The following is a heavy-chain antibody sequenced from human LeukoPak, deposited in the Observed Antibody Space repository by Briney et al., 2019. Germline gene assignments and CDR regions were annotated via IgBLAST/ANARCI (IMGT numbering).Heavy chain of an antibody. CDR3: ARGIRGVRKYYYMDV. V-gene: IGHV1-46*01. D-gene: IGHD3-10*01. CDR2: INPSGGST. J-gene: IGHJ6*03. Sequence: ASVKVSCKASGYTFTSYYMHWVRQAPGQGLEWMGLINPSGGSTGYAQKFQGRVTMTRNTSISTAYMELSSLRSEDTAVYYCARGIRGVRKYYYMDVWGKGTTVTISS. CDR1: GYTFTSYY.